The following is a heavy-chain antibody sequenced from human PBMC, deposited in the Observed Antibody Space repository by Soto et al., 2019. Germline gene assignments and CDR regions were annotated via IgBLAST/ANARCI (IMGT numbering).Heavy chain of an antibody. J-gene: IGHJ3*02. D-gene: IGHD1-26*01. Sequence: ESLKISCKGSGYSFSTYWLGWVRQMPGKGLEWMGIIYPADSDTRYSPSFQGQVTISADKSITTAYLQWSSLKASDTAMYYCARRVGAATSRAFDIWGQGTMVTVSS. CDR1: GYSFSTYW. CDR3: ARRVGAATSRAFDI. V-gene: IGHV5-51*01. CDR2: IYPADSDT.